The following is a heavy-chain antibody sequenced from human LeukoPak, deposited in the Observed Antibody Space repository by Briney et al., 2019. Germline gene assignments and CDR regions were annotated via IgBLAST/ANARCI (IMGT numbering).Heavy chain of an antibody. D-gene: IGHD1-26*01. V-gene: IGHV3-7*01. CDR3: GRSGIVTTAVPF. Sequence: PWGSLRLSCAASGFSFSSYWMSWVRQAPGKGLEWVANIKEDGSEKNYVDSVKGRFTISRDNAKNSLYLQMNTLRAEDTAVYYCGRSGIVTTAVPFWGQGTLVTVSS. CDR1: GFSFSSYW. J-gene: IGHJ4*02. CDR2: IKEDGSEK.